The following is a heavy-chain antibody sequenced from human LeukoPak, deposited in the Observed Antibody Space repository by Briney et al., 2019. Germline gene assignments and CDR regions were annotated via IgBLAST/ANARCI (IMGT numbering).Heavy chain of an antibody. D-gene: IGHD3-3*01. CDR1: GGSISSSSYY. Sequence: SETLSLTCTVSGGSISSSSYYWGWIRQPPGKGREWIGSIYYSGSTYYNPSLKSRVTISVDTSKNQFSLKLSSVTAADTAVYYCARSPVLRFLEWLLLLDYWGQGTLVTVSS. V-gene: IGHV4-39*01. CDR2: IYYSGST. CDR3: ARSPVLRFLEWLLLLDY. J-gene: IGHJ4*02.